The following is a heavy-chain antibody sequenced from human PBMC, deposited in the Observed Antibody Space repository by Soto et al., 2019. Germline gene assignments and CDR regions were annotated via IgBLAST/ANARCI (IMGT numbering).Heavy chain of an antibody. CDR1: GGTFSSYA. J-gene: IGHJ5*02. D-gene: IGHD6-13*01. Sequence: ASVKVSCKASGGTFSSYAISWVRQAPGQGLEWMGGIIPIFGTANYAQKFQGRVTITADESTSTAYMELSSLRSEDTAVYYCARRIAAAGGTFGYSWFDPWGQGTLVTVSS. V-gene: IGHV1-69*13. CDR3: ARRIAAAGGTFGYSWFDP. CDR2: IIPIFGTA.